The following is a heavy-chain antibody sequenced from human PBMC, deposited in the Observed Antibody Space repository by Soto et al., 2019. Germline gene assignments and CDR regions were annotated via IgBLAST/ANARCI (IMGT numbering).Heavy chain of an antibody. V-gene: IGHV1-3*01. Sequence: ASVKVSSKASGYTFTSYSMHWLRQAPGQRLEWMGWINVANSNTKYSQKFQGRVTISSDTSASTAYMELSSLRSEDTSVYYCARTRFFYDSSGLDYWGQGALVTAPQ. CDR2: INVANSNT. D-gene: IGHD3-22*01. CDR1: GYTFTSYS. J-gene: IGHJ4*02. CDR3: ARTRFFYDSSGLDY.